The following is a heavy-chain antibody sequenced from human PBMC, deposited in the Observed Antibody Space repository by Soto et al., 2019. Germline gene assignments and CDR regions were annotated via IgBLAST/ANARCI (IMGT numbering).Heavy chain of an antibody. D-gene: IGHD6-13*01. CDR1: GFTFKNYY. V-gene: IGHV3-11*01. CDR2: ISDSGSSI. CDR3: ARQYSSMLDL. Sequence: QVQLVESGGGLVKPRGSLRLSCAASGFTFKNYYMTWIRQAPGKGLEWVSYISDSGSSIYYADSVKGRFTISRDNAKNSLLLEMNSLRGEDTAVYFCARQYSSMLDLWGQGTLVTVSS. J-gene: IGHJ4*02.